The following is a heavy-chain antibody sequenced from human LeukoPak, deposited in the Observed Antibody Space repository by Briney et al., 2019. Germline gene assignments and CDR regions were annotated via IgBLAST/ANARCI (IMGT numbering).Heavy chain of an antibody. Sequence: SVKVSCKASGGTFSSYAISWVRQAPGQGLEWMGRIIPILGIANYAQKFQGRVTITADKSTSTAYMEPSSLRSEDTAVYYCARGVDGGNSDWFDPWGQGTLVTVSS. CDR2: IIPILGIA. CDR1: GGTFSSYA. CDR3: ARGVDGGNSDWFDP. J-gene: IGHJ5*02. D-gene: IGHD2-21*02. V-gene: IGHV1-69*04.